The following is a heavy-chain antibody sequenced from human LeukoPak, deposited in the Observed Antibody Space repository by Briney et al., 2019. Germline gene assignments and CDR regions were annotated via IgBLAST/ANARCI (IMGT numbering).Heavy chain of an antibody. J-gene: IGHJ4*02. CDR2: ISSSRSYI. D-gene: IGHD7-27*01. CDR1: GFTFSSYS. CDR3: ARLGTNWGSGGYFDY. V-gene: IGHV3-21*01. Sequence: PGGSLRLSCAASGFTFSSYSMNWVRQAPGKGLEWVSSISSSRSYIYYADSVKGRFTISRDNAKNSLYLQMNSLRAEDTAVYYCARLGTNWGSGGYFDYWGQGTLVTVSS.